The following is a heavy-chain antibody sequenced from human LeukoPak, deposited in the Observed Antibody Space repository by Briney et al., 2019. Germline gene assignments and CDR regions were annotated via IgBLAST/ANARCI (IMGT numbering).Heavy chain of an antibody. J-gene: IGHJ6*03. CDR1: GFGFSNFW. V-gene: IGHV3-7*01. CDR2: IKEDGSKR. D-gene: IGHD5-12*01. Sequence: GGSLRLSCAASGFGFSNFWMSWVRQAPGKGLEWVANIKEDGSKRYSVDSVKGRFTISRDNAKNSLYLQMNSLGAEDTAVYYCARDGAGYGYYMDVWGKGTTVTVSS. CDR3: ARDGAGYGYYMDV.